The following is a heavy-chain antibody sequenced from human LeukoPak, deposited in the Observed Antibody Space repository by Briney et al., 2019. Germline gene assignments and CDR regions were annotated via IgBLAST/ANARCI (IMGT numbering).Heavy chain of an antibody. CDR1: GFTFSSYE. CDR2: IDSSGSSI. D-gene: IGHD5-24*01. J-gene: IGHJ4*02. Sequence: GGSLRLSCAASGFTFSSYEMNWVRQAPGKGLEWVSYIDSSGSSIHYADSVKGRFTISRDNAKNSLYLQMNSLRAEDTAVYHCARTKEMATISHFDSWGQGTLVTVSS. V-gene: IGHV3-48*03. CDR3: ARTKEMATISHFDS.